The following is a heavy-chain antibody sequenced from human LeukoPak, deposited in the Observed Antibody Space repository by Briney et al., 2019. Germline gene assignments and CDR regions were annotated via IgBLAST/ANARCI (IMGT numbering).Heavy chain of an antibody. D-gene: IGHD3-10*01. Sequence: GGSLRLSCAASGFTFSSYGMHWVRQAPGKGLEWVANIKQDGSEKYYVDSVKGRFTISRDNAKNSLYLQMNSLRAEDTAVYYCARVTVRGEDYWGQGTLVTVSS. V-gene: IGHV3-7*01. CDR1: GFTFSSYG. CDR3: ARVTVRGEDY. J-gene: IGHJ4*02. CDR2: IKQDGSEK.